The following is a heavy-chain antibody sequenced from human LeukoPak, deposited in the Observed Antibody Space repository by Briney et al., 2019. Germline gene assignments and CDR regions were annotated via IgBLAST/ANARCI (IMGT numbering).Heavy chain of an antibody. D-gene: IGHD6-19*01. V-gene: IGHV3-9*01. J-gene: IGHJ5*02. CDR3: AKGSSGWYRRNWFDP. CDR2: ISWNSGSI. CDR1: GFTFDDYA. Sequence: GRSLRLSCAASGFTFDDYAMHWVRQAPGKGLEWVSGISWNSGSIGYADSVKGRFTISRDNAKNSPYLQMNSLRAEDTALYYCAKGSSGWYRRNWFDPWGQGTLVTVSS.